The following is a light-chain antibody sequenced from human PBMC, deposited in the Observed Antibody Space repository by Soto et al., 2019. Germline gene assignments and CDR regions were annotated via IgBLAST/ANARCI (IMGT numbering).Light chain of an antibody. CDR3: SLYTSSSTLV. J-gene: IGLJ3*02. CDR2: EVS. CDR1: SSDVGSYNC. V-gene: IGLV2-18*01. Sequence: QSALTQPPSVSGSPGQSVTISCTGTSSDVGSYNCVSWYQQPPGTAPKLMIYEVSNRPSGVPDRFSGSKSGNTASLTISGLQAEDEADYYCSLYTSSSTLVFGGGTKLTVL.